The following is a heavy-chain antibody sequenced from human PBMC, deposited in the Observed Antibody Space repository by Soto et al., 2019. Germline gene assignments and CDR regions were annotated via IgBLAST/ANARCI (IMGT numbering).Heavy chain of an antibody. CDR1: GYSFTSYW. CDR3: ATRYGGNTAFDI. D-gene: IGHD2-15*01. CDR2: IDPSDSYT. Sequence: PGESLKISCKGSGYSFTSYWISWVRQMPGKGLEWMGRIDPSDSYTNYSPSFQGHVTISADKSISTAYLQWGSLKASDTAMYYCATRYGGNTAFDIWGQGTMVTVSS. J-gene: IGHJ3*02. V-gene: IGHV5-10-1*01.